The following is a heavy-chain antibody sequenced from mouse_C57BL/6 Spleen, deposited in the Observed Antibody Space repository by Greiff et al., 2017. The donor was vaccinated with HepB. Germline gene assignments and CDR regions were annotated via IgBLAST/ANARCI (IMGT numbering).Heavy chain of an antibody. CDR2: IDPSDSYT. V-gene: IGHV1-50*01. J-gene: IGHJ4*01. CDR1: GYTFTSYW. CDR3: ASRDGYIYYYAMDY. D-gene: IGHD2-3*01. Sequence: QVQLQQPGAELVKPGASVKLSCKASGYTFTSYWMQWVKQRPGQGLEWIGEIDPSDSYTNYNQKFKGKATLTVDTSSSTAYMQLSSLTSEDSAVYYCASRDGYIYYYAMDYWGQGTSVTVSS.